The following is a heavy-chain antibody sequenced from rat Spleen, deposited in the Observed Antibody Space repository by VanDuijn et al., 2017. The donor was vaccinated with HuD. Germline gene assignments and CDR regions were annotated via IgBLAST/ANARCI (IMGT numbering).Heavy chain of an antibody. J-gene: IGHJ4*01. CDR1: GFTFSDFG. D-gene: IGHD1-10*01. CDR3: TRGGNYALDA. CDR2: ISYGDSSGHSST. V-gene: IGHV5-29*01. Sequence: EVQLVESGGGLVQPGRSLKVSCAASGFTFSDFGMAWVRQAPTKGLEWVATISYGDSSGHSSTYYRDSVKGRFTVSRDNAQNTLYLQMNSLRSEDTATYYCTRGGNYALDAWGQGASVTVSS.